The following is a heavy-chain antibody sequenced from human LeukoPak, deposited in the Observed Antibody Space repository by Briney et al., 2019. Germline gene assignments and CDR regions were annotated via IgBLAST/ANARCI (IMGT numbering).Heavy chain of an antibody. V-gene: IGHV4-34*01. Sequence: SETLSLTCAVYGGSFSGYYWSWIRQPPGKGLEWIGEINHSGSTNYNPSLKSRVTISVDTSKNQFSLKLSSVTAADTAVYYCASGRPFDYWGQGTLVTVSS. CDR2: INHSGST. CDR3: ASGRPFDY. CDR1: GGSFSGYY. J-gene: IGHJ4*02.